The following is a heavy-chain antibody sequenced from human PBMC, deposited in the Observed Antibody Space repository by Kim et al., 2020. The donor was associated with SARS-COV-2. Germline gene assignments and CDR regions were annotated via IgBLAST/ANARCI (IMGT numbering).Heavy chain of an antibody. D-gene: IGHD3-10*01. J-gene: IGHJ4*02. CDR3: AKDYCYDSGIDY. Sequence: YADGREGRFTNSRDNSQNPLYLQMNSLSAEDTAVYYCAKDYCYDSGIDYWGQGTLVTVSS. V-gene: IGHV3-23*01.